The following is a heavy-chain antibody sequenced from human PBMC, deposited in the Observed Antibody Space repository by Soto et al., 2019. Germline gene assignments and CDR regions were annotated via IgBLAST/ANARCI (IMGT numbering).Heavy chain of an antibody. CDR3: AKDRGSSGWRGCYYFDY. Sequence: GGSLRLSCAASGFTFSSYGMHWVRQAPGKGLEWVAVISYDGSNKYYADSVKGRFTISRDNSNNTLYLQMNSLRAEDTAVYYCAKDRGSSGWRGCYYFDYWGKGNLVTVSS. J-gene: IGHJ4*02. CDR2: ISYDGSNK. V-gene: IGHV3-30*18. D-gene: IGHD6-19*01. CDR1: GFTFSSYG.